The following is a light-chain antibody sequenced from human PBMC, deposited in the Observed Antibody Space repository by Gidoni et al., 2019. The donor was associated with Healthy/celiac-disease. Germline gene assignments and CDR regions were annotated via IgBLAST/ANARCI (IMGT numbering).Light chain of an antibody. V-gene: IGKV3-11*01. CDR1: QSVSSY. Sequence: EIVWTQSPATLSLSPGERATLSCRASQSVSSYFAWYQQKPGQAPRLLIYDASNRATGLPAWFSGSASGTDFPLTISSLAPEDFAVYYCQQRSNWPLYTFGQGTKLEIK. CDR2: DAS. J-gene: IGKJ2*01. CDR3: QQRSNWPLYT.